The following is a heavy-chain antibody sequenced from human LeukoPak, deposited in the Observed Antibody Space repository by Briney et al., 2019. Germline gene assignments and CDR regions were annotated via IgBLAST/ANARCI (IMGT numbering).Heavy chain of an antibody. CDR1: GGSISGAY. J-gene: IGHJ6*02. CDR3: ARHGGHCTNGVCILYGMDV. Sequence: SETLSLTCTVSGGSISGAYWSWIRQPAGKGLEWIGRIFSSGNSSYNPSLKSRVTMSVDTSKNQFSLKLSSVTAADTAVYYCARHGGHCTNGVCILYGMDVWGQGTTVTVSS. CDR2: IFSSGNS. V-gene: IGHV4-4*07. D-gene: IGHD2-8*01.